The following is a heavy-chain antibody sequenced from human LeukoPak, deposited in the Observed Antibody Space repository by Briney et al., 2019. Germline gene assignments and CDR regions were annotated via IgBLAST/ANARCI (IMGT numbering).Heavy chain of an antibody. D-gene: IGHD2-2*02. CDR3: ARSMVTIPIPGGY. CDR2: VSGSGAIA. V-gene: IGHV3-23*01. CDR1: GFTFSNYA. Sequence: PGGSLRLSCAASGFTFSNYAMTWVRQAPGKGLEWVSAVSGSGAIAYYSDSVKGRFTISRDNAKNTLYLQMNSLRAEDTAVYYCARSMVTIPIPGGYWGQGTLVTVSS. J-gene: IGHJ4*02.